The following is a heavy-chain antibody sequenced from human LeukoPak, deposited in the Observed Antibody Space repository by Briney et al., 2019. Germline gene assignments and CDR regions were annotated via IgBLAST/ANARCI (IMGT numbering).Heavy chain of an antibody. V-gene: IGHV3-30-3*01. Sequence: WGVLRLSCAASGFTFSNYALHWVRQAPGKGLEWVALISYDGSNKYYADSVKGRFTISRDNSKNTLYLQVRSLRHEDTAVYYCARDGGIVGATNPYFAYWGQGALVTVSS. CDR2: ISYDGSNK. CDR3: ARDGGIVGATNPYFAY. D-gene: IGHD1-26*01. CDR1: GFTFSNYA. J-gene: IGHJ4*02.